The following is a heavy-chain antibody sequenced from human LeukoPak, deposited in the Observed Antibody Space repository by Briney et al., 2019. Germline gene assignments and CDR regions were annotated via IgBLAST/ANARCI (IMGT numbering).Heavy chain of an antibody. D-gene: IGHD3-22*01. CDR1: GGSISSSSYY. CDR2: IYYSGIT. J-gene: IGHJ4*02. Sequence: PSETLSLTCTVSGGSISSSSYYWSWIRQPPGKGLEWIGYIYYSGITNYNPSLKSRVTISVDTSESQFSLKLSSVTAADTAVYYCARQASHYYYDSSGYYDSWGQGTLVTVSS. CDR3: ARQASHYYYDSSGYYDS. V-gene: IGHV4-61*01.